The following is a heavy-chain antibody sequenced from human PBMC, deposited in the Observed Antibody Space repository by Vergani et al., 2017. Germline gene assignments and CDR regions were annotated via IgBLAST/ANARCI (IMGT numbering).Heavy chain of an antibody. CDR1: GDSVSSNSAA. CDR2: TYYRSKWYN. V-gene: IGHV6-1*01. J-gene: IGHJ5*02. CDR3: ARDRAPEYSSSSAWFDP. D-gene: IGHD6-6*01. Sequence: QVQLQQSGPGLVKPSQTLSLTCAISGDSVSSNSAAWNWIRQSPSRGLEWLGRTYYRSKWYNDYAVSVKSRITINPDTSENQFSLQLNSVTPEDTAVYYCARDRAPEYSSSSAWFDPWGQGTLVTVSS.